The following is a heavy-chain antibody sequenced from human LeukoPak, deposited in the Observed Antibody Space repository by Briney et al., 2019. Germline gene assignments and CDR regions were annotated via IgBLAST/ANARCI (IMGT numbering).Heavy chain of an antibody. CDR2: IYYSGST. J-gene: IGHJ4*02. D-gene: IGHD5-18*01. CDR3: ARDRGYSYGYGAFDY. CDR1: GGSISSGGHY. Sequence: SETLSLTCTVSGGSISSGGHYWSWIRQHPGKGLEWIGYIYYSGSTYYNPSLKSRVTISVDTSKNQFSLKPSSVTAADTAVYYCARDRGYSYGYGAFDYWGQGTLVTVSS. V-gene: IGHV4-31*03.